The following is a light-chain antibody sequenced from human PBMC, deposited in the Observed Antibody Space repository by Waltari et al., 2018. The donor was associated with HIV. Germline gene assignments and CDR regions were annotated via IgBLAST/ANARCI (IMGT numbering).Light chain of an antibody. Sequence: DIVMTQSPDSLAVSLGERATINCKSSQTVLYSSDNKNYLAWYQQKPGQSPDLLIYWASTRESGVPARFSGSGSGTDFTLTISSLQAEDVAIYYCQQYYTTPPTFGQGTKVEIK. CDR1: QTVLYSSDNKNY. V-gene: IGKV4-1*01. CDR3: QQYYTTPPT. CDR2: WAS. J-gene: IGKJ1*01.